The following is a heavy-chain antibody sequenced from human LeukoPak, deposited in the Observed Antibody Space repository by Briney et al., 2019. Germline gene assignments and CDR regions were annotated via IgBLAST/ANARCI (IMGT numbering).Heavy chain of an antibody. D-gene: IGHD3-10*01. J-gene: IGHJ5*02. CDR3: ARGTFGELFT. CDR1: RFTVSSNY. Sequence: PGGSLRLSCAASRFTVSSNYMSWVRQAPGKGLEWVSVIYSGGSTYYADSVKDRFTISRDTSKNTLYLQMNSLRAEDTAVYYCARGTFGELFTWGQGTLVTVSS. V-gene: IGHV3-53*01. CDR2: IYSGGST.